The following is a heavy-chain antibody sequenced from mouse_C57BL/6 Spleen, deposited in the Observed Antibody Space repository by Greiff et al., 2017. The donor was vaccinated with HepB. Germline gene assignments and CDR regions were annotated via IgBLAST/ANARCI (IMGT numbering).Heavy chain of an antibody. CDR3: ARWDYDEGYYAMDD. CDR1: GYTFTSYW. D-gene: IGHD2-4*01. CDR2: IHPNSGST. J-gene: IGHJ4*01. V-gene: IGHV1-64*01. Sequence: QVQLQQPGAELVKPGASVKLSCKASGYTFTSYWMHWVKQRPGQGLEWIGMIHPNSGSTNYNEKFKSKATLTVDKSSSTAYMQLSSLTSEDSAVYYCARWDYDEGYYAMDDWGQGTSVTVSS.